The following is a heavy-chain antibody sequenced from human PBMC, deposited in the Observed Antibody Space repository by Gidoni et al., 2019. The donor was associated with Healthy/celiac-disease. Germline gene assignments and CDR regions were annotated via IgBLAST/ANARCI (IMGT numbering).Heavy chain of an antibody. V-gene: IGHV4-61*02. CDR1: GGSISSGSYY. CDR3: ARDSGVTMVRERFDP. Sequence: QVQLQESGPGLVKPSQTLSLTCTVSGGSISSGSYYWSWIRQPAGKGLEWIGRIYTSGSTNYNPSLKSRVTISVDTSKNQFSLKLSSVTAADTAVYYCARDSGVTMVRERFDPWGQGTLVTVSS. CDR2: IYTSGST. J-gene: IGHJ5*02. D-gene: IGHD3-10*01.